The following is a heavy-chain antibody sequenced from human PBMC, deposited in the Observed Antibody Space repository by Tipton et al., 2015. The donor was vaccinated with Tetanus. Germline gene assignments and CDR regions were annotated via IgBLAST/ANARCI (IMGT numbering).Heavy chain of an antibody. CDR3: ARAHCSDGVCNFDY. V-gene: IGHV5-51*01. J-gene: IGHJ4*02. D-gene: IGHD2-8*01. CDR2: IYPGDSDT. Sequence: QLVQSGGEVKKPGESLKISCKGSGYIFNNYWIGWVRQMPVKGLEWMGIIYPGDSDTRYSPSFQGQVTISVDKSISTAYLQWSSLKASDSSMFYCARAHCSDGVCNFDYWGQGALVTVAS. CDR1: GYIFNNYW.